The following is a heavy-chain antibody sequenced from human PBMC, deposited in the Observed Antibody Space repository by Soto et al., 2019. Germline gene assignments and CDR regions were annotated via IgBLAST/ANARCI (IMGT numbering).Heavy chain of an antibody. CDR1: GFSLSTSGVG. V-gene: IGHV2-5*02. D-gene: IGHD6-19*01. Sequence: QITLKESGPTLVKPTQTLTLTCTFSGFSLSTSGVGVGWIRQPPGKALEWLALIYWDDDKRYSPSLKSRPTHTKDTPQNPVVPKMTHIDPVETAKNYWAPQLPGGWDYYGMDVWGQGTTVTVSS. J-gene: IGHJ6*02. CDR3: APQLPGGWDYYGMDV. CDR2: IYWDDDK.